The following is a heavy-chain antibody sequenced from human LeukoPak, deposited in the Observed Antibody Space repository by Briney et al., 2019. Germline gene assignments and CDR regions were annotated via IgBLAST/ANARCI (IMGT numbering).Heavy chain of an antibody. CDR1: GFTFSSYG. D-gene: IGHD2-15*01. V-gene: IGHV3-30*18. J-gene: IGHJ3*02. CDR3: AKDCSSVVVATDAFDI. CDR2: ISYDGSNK. Sequence: GGSLRLSCAASGFTFSSYGMHWVRQAPGKGLEWVAVISYDGSNKYYADSVKGRFTISRDNSKNTLYLQMNSLRAEDTAVNYCAKDCSSVVVATDAFDIWGQGTMVTVSS.